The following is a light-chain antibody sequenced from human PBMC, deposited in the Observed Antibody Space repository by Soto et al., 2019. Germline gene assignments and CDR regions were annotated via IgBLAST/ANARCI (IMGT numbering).Light chain of an antibody. Sequence: QSALTQPPSASGSFGQSVTISCTGTSSDVGGYNYVSWYQQHPGKAPKLMIYEVSERPSGVPDRFSGSKSGNTASLTVSGLQADDEDDYYCSSYSGTNYHYVFGTGTKRTVL. CDR3: SSYSGTNYHYV. CDR1: SSDVGGYNY. J-gene: IGLJ1*01. V-gene: IGLV2-8*01. CDR2: EVS.